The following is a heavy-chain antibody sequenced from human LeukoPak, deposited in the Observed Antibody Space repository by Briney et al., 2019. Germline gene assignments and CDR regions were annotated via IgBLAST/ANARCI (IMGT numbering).Heavy chain of an antibody. CDR3: ARFPVAATGLLYYYGMDV. V-gene: IGHV4-61*01. D-gene: IGHD1-26*01. J-gene: IGHJ6*02. Sequence: SETLSLTCTVSGGSGSISTYYWTWIRQPPGKGLEWIGYIYYSGSTNYNPSLKSRVTISIDTSKNQFSLKLNSVTAADTAVYYCARFPVAATGLLYYYGMDVWGQGTTVTVSS. CDR2: IYYSGST. CDR1: GGSGSISTYY.